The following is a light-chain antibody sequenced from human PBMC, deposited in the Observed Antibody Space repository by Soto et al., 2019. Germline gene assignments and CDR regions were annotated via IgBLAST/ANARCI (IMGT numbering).Light chain of an antibody. CDR3: QQRSNWPPT. CDR1: QSVSSY. CDR2: DAS. V-gene: IGKV3-11*01. J-gene: IGKJ4*01. Sequence: EIVLTQSPATLSLSPGERATLSCRASQSVSSYLAWYQQKPGQAPRLLIYDASNRATGIPARFSGSGSGTDFTLTISCLEPEDFAVYYCQQRSNWPPTFGGGTKVEIK.